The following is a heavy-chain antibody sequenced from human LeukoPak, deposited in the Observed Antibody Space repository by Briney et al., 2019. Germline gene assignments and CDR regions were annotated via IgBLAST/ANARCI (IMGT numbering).Heavy chain of an antibody. CDR1: GFTFSSYS. CDR2: ISSSSSYI. V-gene: IGHV3-21*01. Sequence: GGSLRLSCAASGFTFSSYSMNWVRQAPGKGLEWVSSISSSSSYIYYADSVKGRFTISRDNAKNSLHLQVNSLRAEDTAVYYCARGVEMATIFEYYYYYYGMDVWGQGTTVTVSS. CDR3: ARGVEMATIFEYYYYYYGMDV. D-gene: IGHD5-24*01. J-gene: IGHJ6*02.